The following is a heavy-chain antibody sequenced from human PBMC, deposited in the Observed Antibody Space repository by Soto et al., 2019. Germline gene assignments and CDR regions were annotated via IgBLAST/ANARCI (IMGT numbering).Heavy chain of an antibody. V-gene: IGHV4-30-2*01. D-gene: IGHD2-15*01. CDR3: ARGEVVALGY. Sequence: QLQLQESGSGLVKPSQTLSLTCAVSGGSISSGGYSWSWIRQPPGKGLEWIGYIYHSGSTYYNPSLXGXVXIXLDRSKNQFSLKLSSVTAADTAVYYCARGEVVALGYWGQGTLVTVSS. CDR2: IYHSGST. CDR1: GGSISSGGYS. J-gene: IGHJ4*02.